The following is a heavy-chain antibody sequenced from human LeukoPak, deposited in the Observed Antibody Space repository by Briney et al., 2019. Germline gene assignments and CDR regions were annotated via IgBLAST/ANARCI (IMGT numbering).Heavy chain of an antibody. CDR3: ARGARYCSSTSCSILLPRWFNP. V-gene: IGHV4-39*01. Sequence: SETLSLTCTVSGGSISSSSYYWGWIRQPPGKGLEWIGSIYYSGSTYYNPSLKSRVTISVDTSKNQFSLKLSSVTAADTAVYYCARGARYCSSTSCSILLPRWFNPWGQGTLVTVSS. D-gene: IGHD2-2*01. CDR2: IYYSGST. CDR1: GGSISSSSYY. J-gene: IGHJ5*02.